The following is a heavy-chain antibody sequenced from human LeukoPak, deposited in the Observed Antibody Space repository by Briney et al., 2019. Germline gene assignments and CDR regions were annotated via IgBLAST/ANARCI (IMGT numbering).Heavy chain of an antibody. V-gene: IGHV3-30*18. CDR3: AKDVGIAAAGSDY. Sequence: GRSLRLSCAASGFTFSSYGMHWVRQAPGKGLEWVAVISYDGSNKYYADSVKGRFTISRDNSKNTLYLQMNSLRAEDTAVYYCAKDVGIAAAGSDYWGQGTLVTVSS. CDR2: ISYDGSNK. J-gene: IGHJ4*02. CDR1: GFTFSSYG. D-gene: IGHD6-13*01.